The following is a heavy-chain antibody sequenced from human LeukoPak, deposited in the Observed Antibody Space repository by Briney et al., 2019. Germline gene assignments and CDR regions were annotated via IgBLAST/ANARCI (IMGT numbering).Heavy chain of an antibody. CDR2: INPSGGST. J-gene: IGHJ4*02. CDR3: AREDYSNLDY. Sequence: ASVKVSCKASGYTFTGYYMHLVRQAAGQGLEWMGIINPSGGSTSYAQKFQGRVTMTRDTSTSTVYMELSSLRSEDTAVYYCAREDYSNLDYWGQGTLVTVSS. CDR1: GYTFTGYY. V-gene: IGHV1-46*01. D-gene: IGHD4-11*01.